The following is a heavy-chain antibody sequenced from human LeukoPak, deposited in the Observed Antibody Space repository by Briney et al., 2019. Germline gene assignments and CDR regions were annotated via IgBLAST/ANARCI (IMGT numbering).Heavy chain of an antibody. CDR1: GYTFTGYY. J-gene: IGHJ4*02. D-gene: IGHD3-10*01. CDR3: ASDSITMVRGVSPFGY. CDR2: INPNSGGT. V-gene: IGHV1-2*02. Sequence: ASVKVSCKASGYTFTGYYMHWVRQAPGQGLEWMGWINPNSGGTNYAQKFQGRVTMTRDTSISTAYMELSRLRSDDTAVYYCASDSITMVRGVSPFGYWGQGTLVTVSS.